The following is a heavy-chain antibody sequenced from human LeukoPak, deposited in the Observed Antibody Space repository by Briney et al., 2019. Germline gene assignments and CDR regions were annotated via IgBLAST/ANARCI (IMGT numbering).Heavy chain of an antibody. D-gene: IGHD3-9*01. CDR1: GGTFSSYA. CDR2: IIPILGIA. V-gene: IGHV1-69*04. Sequence: SVKVSCKASGGTFSSYAISWVRQAPGQGVEWMGRIIPILGIANYAQKLQGRVTITADKSRSTAYMEVSSLRSEDTAVYYCARVWGPWYVILTGYYARNNWFDPWGQGTLVTVSS. CDR3: ARVWGPWYVILTGYYARNNWFDP. J-gene: IGHJ5*02.